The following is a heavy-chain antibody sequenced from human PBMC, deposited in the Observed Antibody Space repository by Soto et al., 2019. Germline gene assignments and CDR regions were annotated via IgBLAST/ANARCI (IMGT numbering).Heavy chain of an antibody. CDR2: ISYDGSNK. Sequence: QVQLVESGGGVVQPGRSLRLSCAASGFTFSSYGMHWVRQAPGKGLEWVAVISYDGSNKYYADSVKGRFTISRDNSKNTLYLQMNSLRAEATAVYYCAKDRQQLVPYYYYYGMDVWGQGTTVTVSS. CDR1: GFTFSSYG. J-gene: IGHJ6*02. V-gene: IGHV3-30*18. CDR3: AKDRQQLVPYYYYYGMDV. D-gene: IGHD6-13*01.